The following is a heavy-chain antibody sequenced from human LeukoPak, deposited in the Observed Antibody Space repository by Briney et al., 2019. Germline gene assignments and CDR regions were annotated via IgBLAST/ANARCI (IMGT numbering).Heavy chain of an antibody. CDR1: GFIVSNNY. CDR3: ASFDWLLSEFDY. Sequence: GGSLRLSCAASGFIVSNNYMSWIRQAPGKGLEWVSIIYSGGSTFYADSVKGRFTISRDISKNTLYLQMNSLRAEDTAVYYCASFDWLLSEFDYWGQGTLVTVSS. CDR2: IYSGGST. V-gene: IGHV3-66*01. J-gene: IGHJ4*02. D-gene: IGHD3-9*01.